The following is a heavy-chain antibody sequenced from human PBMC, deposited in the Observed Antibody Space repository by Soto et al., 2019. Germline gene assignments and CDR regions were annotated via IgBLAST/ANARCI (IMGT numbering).Heavy chain of an antibody. CDR1: GFSFSTYV. D-gene: IGHD2-2*01. CDR2: IGGSGVST. Sequence: PGGSLRLSCAASGFSFSTYVMSWVRQAPGKGLEWVSGIGGSGVSTYYADSVKGRFTISRDNSKNTLYLQMNSLRAEDTAVYYCAKARCSSTTCYPLFDYWGQGTLVTSPQ. J-gene: IGHJ4*02. V-gene: IGHV3-23*01. CDR3: AKARCSSTTCYPLFDY.